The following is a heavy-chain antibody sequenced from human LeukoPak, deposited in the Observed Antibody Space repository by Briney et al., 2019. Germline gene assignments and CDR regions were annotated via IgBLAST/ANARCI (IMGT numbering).Heavy chain of an antibody. D-gene: IGHD2-21*01. Sequence: ASVKVSCKASGFTFTSSAMQWVRQARGQRLEWIGWIVVGSGNTNYAQKFQERVTITRDMSTSTAYMELSSLRSEDTAVYYCAAISAPCGDRWCWFDPWGQGTLVTDSS. CDR1: GFTFTSSA. V-gene: IGHV1-58*02. CDR2: IVVGSGNT. CDR3: AAISAPCGDRWCWFDP. J-gene: IGHJ5*02.